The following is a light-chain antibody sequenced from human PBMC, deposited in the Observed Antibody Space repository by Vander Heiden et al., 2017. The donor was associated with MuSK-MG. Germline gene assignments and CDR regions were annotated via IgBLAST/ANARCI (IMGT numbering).Light chain of an antibody. CDR2: GNS. Sequence: QSVLTQPPSVSGAPGQRVTISCTGSSSNTGAGYDVHWYQQLLGTAPKLLIYGNSNRPSGVPDRFSGSKSGTSASLAITGLQAEDEADYYCQSYDSSLSGSYVVFGGGTKLTVI. CDR1: SSNTGAGYD. V-gene: IGLV1-40*01. J-gene: IGLJ2*01. CDR3: QSYDSSLSGSYVV.